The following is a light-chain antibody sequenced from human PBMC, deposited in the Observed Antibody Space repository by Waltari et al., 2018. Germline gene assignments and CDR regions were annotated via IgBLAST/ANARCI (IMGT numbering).Light chain of an antibody. CDR2: ANS. Sequence: QSVLTQPPSVSGAPGQRVTISCTGSTSNIGAGYDVHWYQQLPGTAPKLLMYANSHRPSGVPDRVSGSKNGTSASLAITGLQAEDEADYYSQSYDSSLSDSRVFGGGTKLTVL. J-gene: IGLJ3*02. CDR3: QSYDSSLSDSRV. V-gene: IGLV1-40*01. CDR1: TSNIGAGYD.